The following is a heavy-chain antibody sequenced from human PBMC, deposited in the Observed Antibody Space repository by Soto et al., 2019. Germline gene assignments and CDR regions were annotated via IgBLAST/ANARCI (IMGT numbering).Heavy chain of an antibody. CDR2: IDPSDSYI. D-gene: IGHD6-13*01. CDR1: GYNFSGYW. J-gene: IGHJ6*02. CDR3: ARAGGMDV. V-gene: IGHV5-10-1*01. Sequence: EVQLVQSGAEVKKPGESLRISCKGSGYNFSGYWISWVRQMPGKGLEWMGRIDPSDSYINYSPFFQGHVTISADKSITTAYLQWSSLKASDTAIYYCARAGGMDVWGQGTTVTVSS.